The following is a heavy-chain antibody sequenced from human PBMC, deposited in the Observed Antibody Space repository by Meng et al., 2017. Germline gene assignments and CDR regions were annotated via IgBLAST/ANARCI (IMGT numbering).Heavy chain of an antibody. V-gene: IGHV1-2*06. J-gene: IGHJ4*02. CDR1: GYNFPDYY. CDR3: ARDEDISAAGKLFGDY. D-gene: IGHD6-25*01. CDR2: INPKSGDT. Sequence: QGQRVQAGAEGKKPGPSVKVSCKPSGYNFPDYYIPWVRRAPGQGLEWMGRINPKSGDTHYAQKFQARVTMTGDTSISTAYMELSGLRSDDTAMYYCARDEDISAAGKLFGDYWGQGTLVTVSS.